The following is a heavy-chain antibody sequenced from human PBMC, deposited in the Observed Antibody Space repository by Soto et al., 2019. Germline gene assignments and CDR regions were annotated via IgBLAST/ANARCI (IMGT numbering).Heavy chain of an antibody. CDR3: AKDAVVAKMVRGVISWFDP. J-gene: IGHJ5*02. CDR2: ISWNSGSI. D-gene: IGHD3-10*01. V-gene: IGHV3-9*01. Sequence: PGGSLRLSCAASGFTFDDYAMHWVRQAPGKGLEWVSGISWNSGSIGYADSVKGRFTISRDNAKNSLYLQMNSLRAEDTALYYCAKDAVVAKMVRGVISWFDPWGQGTLVTVSS. CDR1: GFTFDDYA.